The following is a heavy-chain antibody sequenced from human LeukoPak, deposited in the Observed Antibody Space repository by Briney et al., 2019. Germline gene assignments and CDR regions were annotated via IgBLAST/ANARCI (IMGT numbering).Heavy chain of an antibody. CDR1: GYTLTELS. Sequence: ASVKVSCKVSGYTLTELSIHWVRQAPGKGLEWMGSFDREDDETFYAQKFQGRVTMTEDTSTDTVYMELSSLRSEDTAVYYCATSPVSGGGLDYWGQGTLVTVSS. CDR2: FDREDDET. CDR3: ATSPVSGGGLDY. V-gene: IGHV1-24*01. J-gene: IGHJ4*02. D-gene: IGHD2-8*02.